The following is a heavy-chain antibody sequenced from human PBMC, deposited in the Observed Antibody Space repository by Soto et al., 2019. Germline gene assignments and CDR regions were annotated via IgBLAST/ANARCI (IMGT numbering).Heavy chain of an antibody. CDR2: IWYDGSNK. V-gene: IGHV3-33*01. J-gene: IGHJ5*02. CDR3: ARDSHFWSGYYRSWFDP. D-gene: IGHD3-3*02. Sequence: GGSLRLSCAASGFTFSSYGMHWVRQAPGKGLEWVAVIWYDGSNKYYADSVKGRFTISRDNSKNTLYLQMNSLRAEDTAVYYCARDSHFWSGYYRSWFDPWGRGTLVTVSS. CDR1: GFTFSSYG.